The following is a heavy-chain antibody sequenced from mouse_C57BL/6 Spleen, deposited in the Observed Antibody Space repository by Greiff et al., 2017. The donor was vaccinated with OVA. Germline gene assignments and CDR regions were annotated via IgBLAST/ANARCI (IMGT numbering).Heavy chain of an antibody. D-gene: IGHD2-5*01. CDR1: GFNIKDYY. Sequence: EVKLMESGAELVKPGASVKLSCTASGFNIKDYYMHWVKQRTEQGLEWIGRIDPEDGETKYAPKFQGKATMTADTSSNTAYLQLSSLTSEDTAVYYCARPSYYSKSWFAYWGKGTLVTVSA. CDR2: IDPEDGET. V-gene: IGHV14-2*01. CDR3: ARPSYYSKSWFAY. J-gene: IGHJ3*01.